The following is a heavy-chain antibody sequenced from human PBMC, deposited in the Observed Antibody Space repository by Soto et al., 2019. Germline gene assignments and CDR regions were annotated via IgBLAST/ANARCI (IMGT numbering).Heavy chain of an antibody. CDR2: VYHTGST. CDR1: GASITTYY. CDR3: ARRLFGSGWTLDS. D-gene: IGHD6-19*01. J-gene: IGHJ4*02. Sequence: SETLSLTCDVSGASITTYYCSWIRQAPGKGLEWIGNVYHTGSTDYNSSLRSRVTISVDTSKNQFSLNMNSVTAADTAVYYCARRLFGSGWTLDSWGQGALVTVSS. V-gene: IGHV4-59*13.